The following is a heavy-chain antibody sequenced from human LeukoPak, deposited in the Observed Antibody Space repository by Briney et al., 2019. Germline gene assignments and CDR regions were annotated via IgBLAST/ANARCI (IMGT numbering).Heavy chain of an antibody. J-gene: IGHJ6*03. D-gene: IGHD6-19*01. V-gene: IGHV3-30*02. Sequence: GGSLRLSCAASGFTFSTYGMSWVRQAPGKGLEWVAFIRYDGSNKYYADSVKGRFTISRDNSKNTLYLQMNSLRAEDTAVYYCAKIGALAVAGTGYYYYYMDVWGKGTTVTISS. CDR2: IRYDGSNK. CDR3: AKIGALAVAGTGYYYYYMDV. CDR1: GFTFSTYG.